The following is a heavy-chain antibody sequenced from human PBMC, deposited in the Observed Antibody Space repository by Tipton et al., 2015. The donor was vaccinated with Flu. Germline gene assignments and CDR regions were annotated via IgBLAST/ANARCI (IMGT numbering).Heavy chain of an antibody. CDR3: AKPNNPGSGAYDY. CDR2: ISASGGSI. V-gene: IGHV3-23*01. J-gene: IGHJ4*02. Sequence: SGFTFSVYDMSWVRQAPGKGLEWVSVISASGGSIFYADSVKGRFTISRDNSRDTLYLQMNSLRDEDTAVYYCAKPNNPGSGAYDYWGQGTLVTVSS. D-gene: IGHD3-10*01. CDR1: GFTFSVYD.